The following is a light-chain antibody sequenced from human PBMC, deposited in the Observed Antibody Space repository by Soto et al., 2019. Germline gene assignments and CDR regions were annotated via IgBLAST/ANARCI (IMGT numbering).Light chain of an antibody. J-gene: IGKJ1*01. CDR2: AAS. Sequence: LSQSPGDLSLSSGGSAPISCRASKRGSSSYLAWYQQKPGQAPRLLIYAASTRATGIPARFSGSGSGTDFILTICSLQPEDFAVYYCQHYDASPPTFGQGTKVDIK. CDR3: QHYDASPPT. CDR1: KRGSSSY. V-gene: IGKV3-20*01.